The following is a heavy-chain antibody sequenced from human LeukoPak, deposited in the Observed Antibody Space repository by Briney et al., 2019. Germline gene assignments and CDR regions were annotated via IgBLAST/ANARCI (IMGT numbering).Heavy chain of an antibody. CDR2: TYYRSKWYN. V-gene: IGHV6-1*01. J-gene: IGHJ6*02. CDR1: GYSVSSNSAA. CDR3: AREYPGSPYGMDV. Sequence: SQTLSLTCAISGYSVSSNSAAWNWLRHSPSRGLEWLGRTYYRSKWYNDYAVSVKSRITINPDTSKNQFSLQLNSVTPEDTAVYYCAREYPGSPYGMDVWGQGTTVTVSS.